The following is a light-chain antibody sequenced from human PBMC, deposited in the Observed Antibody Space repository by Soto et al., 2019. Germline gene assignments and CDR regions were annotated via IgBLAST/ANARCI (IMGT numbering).Light chain of an antibody. CDR2: TND. J-gene: IGLJ3*02. CDR3: SATDDILGGPV. CDR1: NSNVATNY. Sequence: QSVLTQPPSASGTPGQRVTISCSGSNSNVATNYVYWYQQLPGTSPKLLIFTNDQRPPGVPDRFSASKSGTSASLAISGLRSEDEAEYYCSATDDILGGPVFGGGTKLTVL. V-gene: IGLV1-47*02.